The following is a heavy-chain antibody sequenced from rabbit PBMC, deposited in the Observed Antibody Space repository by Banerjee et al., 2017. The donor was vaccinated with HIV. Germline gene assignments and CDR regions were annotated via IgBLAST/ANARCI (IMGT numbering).Heavy chain of an antibody. CDR3: ARENEDYGAANL. D-gene: IGHD2-1*01. Sequence: QEQLKETGGGLVQPGGSLALTCTASGFSFTNNYWIHWVRQAPGKGLEWIACINSGNSGSTVYASWAKGRFTITRSTSLNTVTLQLTSLTAADTATYFCARENEDYGAANLWGQGTLVTVS. CDR1: GFSFTNNYW. CDR2: INSGNSGST. V-gene: IGHV1S45*01. J-gene: IGHJ4*01.